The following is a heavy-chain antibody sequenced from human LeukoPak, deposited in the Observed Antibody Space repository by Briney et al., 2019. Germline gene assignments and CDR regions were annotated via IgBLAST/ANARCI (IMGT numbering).Heavy chain of an antibody. CDR2: ISSSSTI. D-gene: IGHD3-22*01. V-gene: IGHV3-48*04. Sequence: GGSLRLSCAASGFTLSSYSMNWVRQAPGKGLEWVSYISSSSTIYYADSVKGRFTISRDNAKNSLYLQMNSLRAEDTAVYYCARGSITMISDYWGQGTLVTVSS. CDR3: ARGSITMISDY. CDR1: GFTLSSYS. J-gene: IGHJ4*02.